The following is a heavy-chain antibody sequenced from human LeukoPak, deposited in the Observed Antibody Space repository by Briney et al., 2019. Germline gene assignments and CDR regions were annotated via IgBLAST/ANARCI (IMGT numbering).Heavy chain of an antibody. J-gene: IGHJ4*02. CDR2: INSDGSST. D-gene: IGHD2-15*01. CDR3: ARDSPQCSGGYCYFVY. CDR1: GFTFSRDW. V-gene: IGHV3-74*01. Sequence: GGSLRLSCVASGFTFSRDWMHWVRHAPGKGLAWVSRINSDGSSTSYADSVKGRFTISRDNVKNTLYLQMNSLRVEDTAVYYCARDSPQCSGGYCYFVYWGQGTLVTVSS.